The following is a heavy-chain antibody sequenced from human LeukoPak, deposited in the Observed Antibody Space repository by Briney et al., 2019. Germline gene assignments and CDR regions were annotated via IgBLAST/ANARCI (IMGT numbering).Heavy chain of an antibody. D-gene: IGHD3-22*01. V-gene: IGHV4-4*02. Sequence: SETLSLTCAISGGSISSSNWWTWVRQPPGKGLEWVGEIYLRGNTNYNPSLESRATISVDESKTQLSLRLESVTAADTAVYYCARAEGYYYDSSGYLYWGQGTLVTVSS. CDR1: GGSISSSNW. CDR2: IYLRGNT. J-gene: IGHJ4*02. CDR3: ARAEGYYYDSSGYLY.